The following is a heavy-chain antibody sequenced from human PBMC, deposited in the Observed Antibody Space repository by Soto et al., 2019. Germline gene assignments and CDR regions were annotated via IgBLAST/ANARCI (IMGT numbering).Heavy chain of an antibody. CDR1: GFTFSSYG. J-gene: IGHJ4*02. Sequence: QVQLVESGGGVVQPGRSLRLSCAASGFTFSSYGMHWVRQAPGKGLEWVAVIWYDGSNKYYADSVKGRITISRDNSKNTLYLQMNSLRAEDMAVYYCARDLTRIVLMIGYWGQGTLVTVSS. CDR3: ARDLTRIVLMIGY. CDR2: IWYDGSNK. V-gene: IGHV3-33*01. D-gene: IGHD2-8*01.